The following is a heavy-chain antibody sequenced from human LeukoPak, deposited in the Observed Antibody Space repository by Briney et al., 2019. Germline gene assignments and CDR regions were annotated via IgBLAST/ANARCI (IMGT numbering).Heavy chain of an antibody. Sequence: GGSLRLSCAASGFTFGSYWMHWVRQDPGKGLVWVSRINSDGSTTTYADSVKGRFSISRDNAKNTLYLQMNSLRAEDTAVYYCARDRGYIYGYAFDYWGQGTLVTVSS. CDR3: ARDRGYIYGYAFDY. CDR1: GFTFGSYW. V-gene: IGHV3-74*01. J-gene: IGHJ4*02. D-gene: IGHD5-18*01. CDR2: INSDGSTT.